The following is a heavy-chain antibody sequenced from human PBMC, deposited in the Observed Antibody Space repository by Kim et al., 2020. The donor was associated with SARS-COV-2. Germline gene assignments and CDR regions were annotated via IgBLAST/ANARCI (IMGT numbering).Heavy chain of an antibody. CDR3: AREGGNSGYFARFIDF. D-gene: IGHD5-12*01. Sequence: SETLSLTCTVPGGSISSGSYYWSWIRQPAGKGLEWIGRIYTSGSTNYNPSLKSRVTISVDTSKNQFSLKLSSVTAAETAVYYCAREGGNSGYFARFIDFWGQGILVTVSS. V-gene: IGHV4-61*02. CDR2: IYTSGST. J-gene: IGHJ4*02. CDR1: GGSISSGSYY.